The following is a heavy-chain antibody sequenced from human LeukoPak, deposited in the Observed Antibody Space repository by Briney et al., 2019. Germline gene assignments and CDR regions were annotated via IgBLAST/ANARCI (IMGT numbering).Heavy chain of an antibody. CDR2: ISSSSSTI. Sequence: GGSLRLSCAASGFTFSSYSMNWVRQAPGKGLEWVSYISSSSSTIYYADSVKGRFAISRDNAKNSLYLQMNSLRDEDTAVYYCARDSGYYDILTGIPDSGYFDYWGQGTLVTVSS. V-gene: IGHV3-48*02. J-gene: IGHJ4*02. D-gene: IGHD3-9*01. CDR3: ARDSGYYDILTGIPDSGYFDY. CDR1: GFTFSSYS.